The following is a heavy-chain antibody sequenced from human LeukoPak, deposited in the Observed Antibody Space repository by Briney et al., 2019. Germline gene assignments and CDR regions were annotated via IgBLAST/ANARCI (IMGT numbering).Heavy chain of an antibody. Sequence: GASVKVSCKASGYTFTGYYMHWVRQAPGQGLEWMGRINPNSGGTNYAQKFQGRVTMTRDTSISTAYMELSRLRSDDTAVYYCARSMRRIAAAGWTFPRNFQHWGQGTLVTVSS. V-gene: IGHV1-2*06. CDR2: INPNSGGT. CDR3: ARSMRRIAAAGWTFPRNFQH. D-gene: IGHD6-13*01. J-gene: IGHJ1*01. CDR1: GYTFTGYY.